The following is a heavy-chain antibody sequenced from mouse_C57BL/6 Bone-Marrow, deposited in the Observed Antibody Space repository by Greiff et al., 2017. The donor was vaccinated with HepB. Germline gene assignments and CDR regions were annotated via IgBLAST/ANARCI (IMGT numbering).Heavy chain of an antibody. V-gene: IGHV1-26*01. CDR2: INPNNGGT. J-gene: IGHJ3*01. D-gene: IGHD1-1*01. CDR1: GYTFTDYY. CDR3: ARPVVATRFAY. Sequence: EVQLQQSGPELVKPGASVKISCKASGYTFTDYYMNWVKQSHGKSLEWIGDINPNNGGTSYNQKFKGKATLTVDKSSSTAYMELRSLTSEDSAVYYCARPVVATRFAYWGQGTLVTVSA.